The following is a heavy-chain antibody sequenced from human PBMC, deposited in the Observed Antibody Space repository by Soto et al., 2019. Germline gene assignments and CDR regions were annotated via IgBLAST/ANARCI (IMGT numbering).Heavy chain of an antibody. J-gene: IGHJ6*03. CDR2: IYPGDSDT. Sequence: GESLKISCKGSGYSFTSYWIGWVRQMPGKGLEWMGIIYPGDSDTRYSPSFQGQVTISADKSISTAYLQWSSLKASDTAMYYCARTVGTLGSDYYYYMDVWGKGTTVTVSS. CDR3: ARTVGTLGSDYYYYMDV. CDR1: GYSFTSYW. V-gene: IGHV5-51*01. D-gene: IGHD1-26*01.